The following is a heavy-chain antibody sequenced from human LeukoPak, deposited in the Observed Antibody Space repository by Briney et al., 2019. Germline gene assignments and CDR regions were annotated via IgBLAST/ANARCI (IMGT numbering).Heavy chain of an antibody. D-gene: IGHD3-22*01. CDR3: ARVTGYMIEDYFDY. J-gene: IGHJ4*02. Sequence: PSETLSLTCTVSGGSISSSSYYWGWIRQPPGKGLEWIGSIYYSGSTYYNPSLKSRVTISVETSKNQFSLKPSSVTAADTAVYYCARVTGYMIEDYFDYWGQGTLVTVSS. CDR2: IYYSGST. CDR1: GGSISSSSYY. V-gene: IGHV4-39*07.